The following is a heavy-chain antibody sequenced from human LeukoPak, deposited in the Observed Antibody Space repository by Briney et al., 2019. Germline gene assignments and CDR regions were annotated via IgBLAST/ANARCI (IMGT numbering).Heavy chain of an antibody. V-gene: IGHV1-2*06. D-gene: IGHD3-22*01. CDR3: AIDSYDSSVGYYYMDV. CDR1: GYSFTGYY. CDR2: INPNSGGT. J-gene: IGHJ6*03. Sequence: VASVKVSCKASGYSFTGYYMHWVRQAPGQGFEWMGRINPNSGGTNYAQKFQGRVTITRDTSISTAYMELSRLRSDDTAVYYLAIDSYDSSVGYYYMDVWGKGTTVTVSS.